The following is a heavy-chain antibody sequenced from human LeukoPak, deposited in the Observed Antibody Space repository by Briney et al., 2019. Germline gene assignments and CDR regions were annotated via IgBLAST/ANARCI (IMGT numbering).Heavy chain of an antibody. CDR2: ISAYNGNT. Sequence: GASVKVSCKASGYTFTSYGISWVRQAPGQGLKWMGWISAYNGNTNYAQKLQGRVTMTTDTSTSTAYMELRSLRSDDTAVYYCARVYAYYDILTGYYNPFDYWGQGTLVTVSS. CDR3: ARVYAYYDILTGYYNPFDY. CDR1: GYTFTSYG. V-gene: IGHV1-18*04. D-gene: IGHD3-9*01. J-gene: IGHJ4*02.